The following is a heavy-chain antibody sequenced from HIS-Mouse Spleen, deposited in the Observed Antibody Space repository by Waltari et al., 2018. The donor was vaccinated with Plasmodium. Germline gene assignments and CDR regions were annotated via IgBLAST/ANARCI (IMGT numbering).Heavy chain of an antibody. D-gene: IGHD3-9*01. Sequence: QVQLQQWGAGLLKPSETLSLTCAVYGGSFSGYSWRWIRPPPGKGLEWIGEINHSGSTNYNPSLKSRVTISVDTSKNQFSLKPSSVTAADTAVYYCARAPIRDAFDIWGQGTMVTVFS. CDR1: GGSFSGYS. J-gene: IGHJ3*02. CDR3: ARAPIRDAFDI. V-gene: IGHV4-34*01. CDR2: INHSGST.